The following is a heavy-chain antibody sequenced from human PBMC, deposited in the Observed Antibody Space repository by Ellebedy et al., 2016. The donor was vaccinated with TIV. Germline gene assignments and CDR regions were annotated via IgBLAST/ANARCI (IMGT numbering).Heavy chain of an antibody. CDR3: ARDPAGRTWGAFDL. V-gene: IGHV3-7*03. Sequence: GESLKISCAASGFTFSSYWMIWVRQAPGKGLEWVANINQDGSVAHYMDSVKGRFTISRDNAKNSLYLQMSSLRAEDTAVYYCARDPAGRTWGAFDLWGQGTMATVSS. CDR1: GFTFSSYW. J-gene: IGHJ3*01. CDR2: INQDGSVA. D-gene: IGHD1-26*01.